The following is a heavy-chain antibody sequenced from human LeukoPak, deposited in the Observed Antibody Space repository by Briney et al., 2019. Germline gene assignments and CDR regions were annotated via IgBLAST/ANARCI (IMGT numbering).Heavy chain of an antibody. CDR1: GFTFSSYS. J-gene: IGHJ4*02. CDR2: ISSSGSTI. V-gene: IGHV3-48*04. Sequence: GGSLRLSCAASGFTFSSYSMNWVRQTPGRGLEWVSSISSSGSTIYYADSVKGRFTISRDNAKNSLYLQMNSLRAEDTAVYYCARYYYGSGSVDYFDYWGQGTLVTVSS. D-gene: IGHD3-10*01. CDR3: ARYYYGSGSVDYFDY.